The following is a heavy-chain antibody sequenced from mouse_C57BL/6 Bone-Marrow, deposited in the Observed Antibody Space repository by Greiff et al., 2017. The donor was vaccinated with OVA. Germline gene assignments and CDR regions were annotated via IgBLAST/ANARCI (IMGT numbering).Heavy chain of an antibody. CDR1: EYTFTDYY. D-gene: IGHD2-3*01. V-gene: IGHV1-19*01. CDR3: ARSGWLLLFAY. Sequence: EVQLQQSGPVLVKPGASVKMSCKASEYTFTDYYMNWVKQSHGKSLEWIGVIIPYNGGTSYNQKFKGKATLTVDKSSSTAYMELNSLTSEDSAVYYCARSGWLLLFAYWGQGTLVTVSA. CDR2: IIPYNGGT. J-gene: IGHJ3*01.